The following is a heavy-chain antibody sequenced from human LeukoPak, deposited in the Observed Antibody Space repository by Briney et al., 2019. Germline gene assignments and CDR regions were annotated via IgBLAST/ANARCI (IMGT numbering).Heavy chain of an antibody. Sequence: PSETLSLTCAVYGGSFSGYYWSLIRQPPGKGLEWVGEINHSGSTNYNPSLKSRVTISVDTSKNQFSLKLSSVTAADTAVYYCASYRVGALDYWGQGTLVTVSS. CDR2: INHSGST. CDR3: ASYRVGALDY. V-gene: IGHV4-34*01. J-gene: IGHJ4*02. D-gene: IGHD1-26*01. CDR1: GGSFSGYY.